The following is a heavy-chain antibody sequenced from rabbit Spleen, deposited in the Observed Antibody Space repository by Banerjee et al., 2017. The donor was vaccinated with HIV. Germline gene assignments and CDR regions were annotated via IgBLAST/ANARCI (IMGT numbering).Heavy chain of an antibody. CDR3: ARNYVNTFDP. CDR2: IGVGSGIT. Sequence: QEQLLESGGGLAKPGGTLTLTCKASGFSFSNDYYMCWVRQAPGKGLEWIACIGVGSGITWAASWVNGRFTISKTSSTTVTLQMTSLTAADTATYFCARNYVNTFDPWGPGTLVTVS. V-gene: IGHV1S45*01. CDR1: GFSFSNDYY. D-gene: IGHD1-1*01. J-gene: IGHJ2*01.